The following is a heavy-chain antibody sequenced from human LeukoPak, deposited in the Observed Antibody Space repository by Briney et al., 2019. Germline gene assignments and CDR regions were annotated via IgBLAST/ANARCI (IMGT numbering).Heavy chain of an antibody. J-gene: IGHJ4*02. V-gene: IGHV3-66*01. CDR2: IYSGGST. Sequence: GGSLRLSCAASGFTVSSNYMSWVRQAPGKGLGWVSVIYSGGSTYYADSVKGRFTISRDNSKNTLYLQMNSLRAEDTAVYYCARVDYGDYGFDYWGQGTLVTVSS. CDR3: ARVDYGDYGFDY. D-gene: IGHD4-17*01. CDR1: GFTVSSNY.